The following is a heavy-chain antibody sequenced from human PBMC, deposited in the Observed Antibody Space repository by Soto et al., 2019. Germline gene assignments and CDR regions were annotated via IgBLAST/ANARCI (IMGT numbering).Heavy chain of an antibody. J-gene: IGHJ4*02. CDR2: IYYSGST. V-gene: IGHV4-39*01. CDR3: ARHRGSYGGEYYFDY. CDR1: ADSISSSSYF. Sequence: ASETLSLTCTVSADSISSSSYFWGWIRQPPGKGLEWIGTIYYSGSTSYNPSLKSRVTISLDTSKNQFSLRLTSVTAADTAVYHCARHRGSYGGEYYFDYWGQGTLVTV. D-gene: IGHD5-18*01.